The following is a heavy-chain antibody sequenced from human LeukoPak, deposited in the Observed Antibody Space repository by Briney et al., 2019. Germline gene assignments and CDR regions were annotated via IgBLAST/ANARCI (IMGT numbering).Heavy chain of an antibody. CDR1: GGSISSGSYY. D-gene: IGHD2-2*01. CDR3: AREVVVVPPRYYYYMDV. V-gene: IGHV4-61*02. J-gene: IGHJ6*03. CDR2: IYTSGST. Sequence: SQTLSLTCTVSGGSISSGSYYWSWIRQPAGKGLEWIGRIYTSGSTNYNPSLKSRVTISVDTSKNQFSLKLSSVTAADTAVYSCAREVVVVPPRYYYYMDVWGKGTTVTVSS.